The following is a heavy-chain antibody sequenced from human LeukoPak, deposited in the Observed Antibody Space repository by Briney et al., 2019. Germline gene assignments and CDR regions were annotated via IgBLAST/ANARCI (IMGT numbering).Heavy chain of an antibody. J-gene: IGHJ5*02. Sequence: PSETLSLTCTVSGGSISSYYWSWIRQPPGKGLEWIGYIYYSGSTNYNPSLKSRVTISVDTSKNQFSLKLSSVTAADTAVYYCARDFSCSWLGWFDPWGQGTLVTVSS. V-gene: IGHV4-59*01. D-gene: IGHD6-13*01. CDR1: GGSISSYY. CDR2: IYYSGST. CDR3: ARDFSCSWLGWFDP.